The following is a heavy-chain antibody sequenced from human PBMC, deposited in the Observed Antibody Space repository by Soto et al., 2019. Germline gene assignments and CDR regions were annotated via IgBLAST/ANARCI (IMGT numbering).Heavy chain of an antibody. D-gene: IGHD1-26*01. J-gene: IGHJ6*02. CDR3: GLSLLGATRYYYYGMDV. CDR1: GYSFTSYW. CDR2: IDPSDSYT. Sequence: GESLKISCKGSGYSFTSYWISWVRQMPGKGLEWMGRIDPSDSYTNYSPSFQGHVTISADKSISTAYLQWSSLKASDTAMYYYGLSLLGATRYYYYGMDVWGQGTTVTVSS. V-gene: IGHV5-10-1*01.